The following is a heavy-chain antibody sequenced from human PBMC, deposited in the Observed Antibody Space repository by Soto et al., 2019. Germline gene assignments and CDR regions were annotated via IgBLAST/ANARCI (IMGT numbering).Heavy chain of an antibody. D-gene: IGHD3-10*02. J-gene: IGHJ4*02. CDR3: AKGPYARLTNFEY. CDR1: GFTFSNYA. V-gene: IGHV3-23*01. Sequence: GGSLRLSCAASGFTFSNYAMSWVRQAPGKGLEWVSSISGTRGNPYHADSVKGRFTVSRDTSRSTLYLQMNSLRADDTAVYYCAKGPYARLTNFEYWGQGTLVTVSS. CDR2: ISGTRGNP.